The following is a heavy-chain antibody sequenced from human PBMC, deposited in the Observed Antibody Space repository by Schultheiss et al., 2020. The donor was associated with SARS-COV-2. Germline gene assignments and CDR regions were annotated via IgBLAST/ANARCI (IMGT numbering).Heavy chain of an antibody. CDR1: GGSISSYY. D-gene: IGHD2-2*01. Sequence: SETLSLTCTVSGGSISSYYWSWIRQPAGKGLEWIGRIYTSGSTNYNPSLKSRVTISVDTSKNLFSLKLSSVTAADTAVYYCATRDESRYCSSTSCYYSNYEEAFDIWGQGTMVTVSS. J-gene: IGHJ3*02. CDR3: ATRDESRYCSSTSCYYSNYEEAFDI. V-gene: IGHV4-4*07. CDR2: IYTSGST.